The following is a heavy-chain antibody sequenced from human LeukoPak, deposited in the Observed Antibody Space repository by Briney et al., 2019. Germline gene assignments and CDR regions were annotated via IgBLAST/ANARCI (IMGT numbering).Heavy chain of an antibody. V-gene: IGHV2-5*01. CDR3: VHIKGHYDFWTGWGNMDV. Sequence: ESGPTLVKPTETLTLTCTFSGFSLTISGVGVGWVRQPPGKAPEWLALISWHNNKRYSPSLKTRLTITKDTSKNQVVLRMTYMDHVDTATYYCVHIKGHYDFWTGWGNMDVWGQGTAVTVSS. CDR1: GFSLTISGVG. J-gene: IGHJ6*02. CDR2: ISWHNNK. D-gene: IGHD3-3*01.